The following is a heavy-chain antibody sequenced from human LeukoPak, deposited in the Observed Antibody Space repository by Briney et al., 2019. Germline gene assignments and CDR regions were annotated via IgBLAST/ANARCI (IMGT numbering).Heavy chain of an antibody. CDR3: ARLLGQGDGYKAFDY. J-gene: IGHJ4*02. CDR2: ISTGTYI. D-gene: IGHD5-24*01. V-gene: IGHV3-21*01. CDR1: GFTFTGYA. Sequence: GGSLRLSCAASGFTFTGYALNWVRQAPGKGLELVSSISTGTYIYYADSVKGRFTISRDNAENSVYLQMNSLRAEDTAVYYCARLLGQGDGYKAFDYWGRGTVVTVSP.